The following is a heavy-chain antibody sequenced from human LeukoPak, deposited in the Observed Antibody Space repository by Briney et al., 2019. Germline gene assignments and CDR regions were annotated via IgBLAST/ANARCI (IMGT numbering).Heavy chain of an antibody. D-gene: IGHD3-3*01. CDR1: VYSVTSYG. V-gene: IGHV1-18*01. J-gene: IGHJ3*02. CDR3: ARGGQRITIFGVVPHDAFDI. Sequence: ASVKLSFNGSVYSVTSYGISWGRHAPAQGLELMGFGSAYNGNTNYAQKLQSSVTMTTDTSKSTAYMELRSLRSDDTAVYYCARGGQRITIFGVVPHDAFDIWGQGTMVTVSS. CDR2: GSAYNGNT.